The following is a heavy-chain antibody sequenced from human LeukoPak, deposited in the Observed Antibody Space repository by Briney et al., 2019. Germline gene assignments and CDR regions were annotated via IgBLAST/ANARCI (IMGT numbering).Heavy chain of an antibody. CDR1: GFTFSSYD. J-gene: IGHJ6*03. Sequence: PGGSLRLSCAASGFTFSSYDMNWLRQAPGKGLEWVANIKQDGSEKYYVDSVKGRFTISRDNAKNSLYLQMNSLRAEDTAVYYCARAVSRYDFWNYYYMDVWGKGTTVTVSS. CDR3: ARAVSRYDFWNYYYMDV. V-gene: IGHV3-7*01. CDR2: IKQDGSEK. D-gene: IGHD3-3*01.